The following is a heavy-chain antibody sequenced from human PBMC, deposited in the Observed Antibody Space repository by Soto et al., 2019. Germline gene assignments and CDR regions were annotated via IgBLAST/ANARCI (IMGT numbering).Heavy chain of an antibody. CDR3: ARDRGQWGYYYYGMDV. CDR2: INAGNGNT. CDR1: GYTFTSYA. Sequence: QVQLVQSGAEVKKPGASVKVSCKASGYTFTSYAMHWVRQAPGQRLEWMGWINAGNGNTKYSQKFQGRVTITRDTSASTAYMELSSLRSEDTAVYYCARDRGQWGYYYYGMDVWGQGTTVTVSS. D-gene: IGHD1-26*01. V-gene: IGHV1-3*01. J-gene: IGHJ6*02.